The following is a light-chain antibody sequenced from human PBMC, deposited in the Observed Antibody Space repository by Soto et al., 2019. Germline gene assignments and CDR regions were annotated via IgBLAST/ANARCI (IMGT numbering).Light chain of an antibody. V-gene: IGKV3-20*01. CDR2: GAS. CDR3: QQYGSSPGT. CDR1: QSVSSSY. Sequence: EIVLTQSPGTLSLSPGERATLSCRASQSVSSSYLAWYQQKPGQASRLLIYGASSRATGIPDRCSGSGSGTDFTLTISRLEPEDFSVYYCQQYGSSPGTFGQGTKLEIK. J-gene: IGKJ1*01.